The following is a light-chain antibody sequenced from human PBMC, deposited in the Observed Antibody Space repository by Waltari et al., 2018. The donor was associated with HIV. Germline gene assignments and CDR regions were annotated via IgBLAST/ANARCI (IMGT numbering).Light chain of an antibody. Sequence: QSALPQPASVSGSPGQSITLSCTGTSSDIGAYDHVCWYQQHPGRAPKLKIYDVSNRPSGVSDRFSGSKSGNTASLTISGLQTEDEADYYCSSFTSGTTWVFGGGTKVTVL. V-gene: IGLV2-14*03. CDR3: SSFTSGTTWV. CDR1: SSDIGAYDH. CDR2: DVS. J-gene: IGLJ3*02.